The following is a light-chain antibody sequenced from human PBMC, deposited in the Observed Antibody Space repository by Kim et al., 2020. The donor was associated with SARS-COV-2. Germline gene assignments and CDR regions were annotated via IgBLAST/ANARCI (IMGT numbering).Light chain of an antibody. Sequence: QAVVTQPPSASGTPGQSVTISCSGRTSNVGKTFVYWYQQLPGTAPRLLIYANNQRPSGVPDRFSGSKSGTSASLAISELRSEDEANYYCAAWDDTLSARVFGGGTQLTVL. CDR3: AAWDDTLSARV. V-gene: IGLV1-47*02. J-gene: IGLJ3*02. CDR1: TSNVGKTF. CDR2: ANN.